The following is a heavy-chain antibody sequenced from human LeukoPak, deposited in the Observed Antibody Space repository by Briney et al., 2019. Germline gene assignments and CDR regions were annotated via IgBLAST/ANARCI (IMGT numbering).Heavy chain of an antibody. CDR1: GGSISSGGYS. CDR2: TYHSGST. Sequence: SQTLSLTCAVSGGSISSGGYSWSWIRQPPGKGLEWIGYTYHSGSTYYNPSLKSRVTISVDRSKNQFSLKLSSVTAADTAVYYCASSPGERYCSSTSCSYFDYWGQGTLVTVSS. J-gene: IGHJ4*02. D-gene: IGHD2-2*01. V-gene: IGHV4-30-2*01. CDR3: ASSPGERYCSSTSCSYFDY.